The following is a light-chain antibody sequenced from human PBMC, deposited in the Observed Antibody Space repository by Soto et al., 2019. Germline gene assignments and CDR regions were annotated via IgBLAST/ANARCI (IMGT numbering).Light chain of an antibody. J-gene: IGLJ2*01. Sequence: QSVLTQPPSVSGAPGQRVTISCTGSSSNIGAGYDAHWYQQLPGTAPKLLIYGNSNRPSGVPDRFSGSKSGTSASLAITGLQAEDEADYYCQSYDSSLSVHVVFGGGTQLTVL. CDR1: SSNIGAGYD. V-gene: IGLV1-40*01. CDR3: QSYDSSLSVHVV. CDR2: GNS.